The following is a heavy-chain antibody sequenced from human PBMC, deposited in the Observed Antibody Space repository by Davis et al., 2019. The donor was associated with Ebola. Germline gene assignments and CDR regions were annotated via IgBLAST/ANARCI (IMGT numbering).Heavy chain of an antibody. CDR2: ISSSSSYV. J-gene: IGHJ6*02. Sequence: GESLKISCAASGFTSSHYNIHWVRQAPGKGLEWVSYISSSSSYVYYADSLKGRFTISRDNAKNSLYLQMNSLRAEDTAVYYCARETFYYDFWSGYYRLDYYGMDVWGQGTTVTVSS. CDR1: GFTSSHYN. V-gene: IGHV3-21*01. CDR3: ARETFYYDFWSGYYRLDYYGMDV. D-gene: IGHD3-3*01.